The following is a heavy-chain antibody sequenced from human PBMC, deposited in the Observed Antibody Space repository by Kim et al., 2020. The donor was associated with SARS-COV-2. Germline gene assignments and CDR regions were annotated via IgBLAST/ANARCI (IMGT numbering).Heavy chain of an antibody. CDR1: GFTFSSYS. D-gene: IGHD3-22*01. V-gene: IGHV3-48*04. CDR3: ARDIWPYYYDSSGSFDY. J-gene: IGHJ4*02. CDR2: ISSSSSTI. Sequence: GGSLRLSCAASGFTFSSYSMNWVRQAPGKGLEWVSYISSSSSTIYYADSVKGRFTISRDNAKNSLYLQMNSLRAEDTAVYYCARDIWPYYYDSSGSFDYWGQGTLVTVSS.